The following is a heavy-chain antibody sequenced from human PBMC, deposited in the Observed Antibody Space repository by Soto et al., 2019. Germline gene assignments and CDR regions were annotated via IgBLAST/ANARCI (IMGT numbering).Heavy chain of an antibody. CDR2: MNPNSGNT. CDR1: GYTFTSYD. CDR3: RRSPRNWAFDY. J-gene: IGHJ4*02. V-gene: IGHV1-8*01. D-gene: IGHD7-27*01. Sequence: ASLNVSCKASGYTFTSYDINWVRQATGQGFEWMGWMNPNSGNTGYAQKFQGRVTMTRDTSITTAYMELSSLRSEDTAVYYCRRSPRNWAFDYWGLGTLVTVSS.